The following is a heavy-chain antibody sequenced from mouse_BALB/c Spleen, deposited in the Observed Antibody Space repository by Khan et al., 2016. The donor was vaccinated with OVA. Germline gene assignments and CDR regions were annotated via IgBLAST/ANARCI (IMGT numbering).Heavy chain of an antibody. Sequence: QVRLQQSGPELVKPGALVKISCRASGYTFTAYDINWMKPRPGQGLEWIGWIYPGDGSTKYNENFRGKATLTADKSSNTAYMQLSSLTSEKSAVYFCAREGLRGVAMDYWGQGTSVSVSS. CDR2: IYPGDGST. D-gene: IGHD2-4*01. CDR1: GYTFTAYD. V-gene: IGHV1S56*01. J-gene: IGHJ4*01. CDR3: AREGLRGVAMDY.